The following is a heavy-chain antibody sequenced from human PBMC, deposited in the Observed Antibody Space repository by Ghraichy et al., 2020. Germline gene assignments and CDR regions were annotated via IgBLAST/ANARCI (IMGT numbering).Heavy chain of an antibody. CDR1: GYIFTKYA. D-gene: IGHD3-16*01. Sequence: ASVKVSCTASGYIFTKYAMTWVRQAPGQGLEWVGYINTKTGEPRYAQGFAGRFVLSLDTSVTTTYLQISSLKAEDTAVDYCAALGDIALIAVGGAHYYGLDLSGQGTTVTVSS. V-gene: IGHV7-4-1*02. CDR3: AALGDIALIAVGGAHYYGLDL. J-gene: IGHJ6*02. CDR2: INTKTGEP.